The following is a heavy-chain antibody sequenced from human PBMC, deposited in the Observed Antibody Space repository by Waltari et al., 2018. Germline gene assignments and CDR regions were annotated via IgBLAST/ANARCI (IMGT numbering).Heavy chain of an antibody. CDR1: TGSLSNYF. Sequence: QVHLQQWGAGLLKPSETLSLTCAVYTGSLSNYFWTWIRQPPGRGLELIGAVDHSGSTNYNPSLRSRATMSVDTSKNQFSLKLNSLTAADTAIYYCARGVVVPAAAMRYFDLWGRGTLVTVS. D-gene: IGHD2-2*01. CDR3: ARGVVVPAAAMRYFDL. V-gene: IGHV4-34*02. J-gene: IGHJ2*01. CDR2: VDHSGST.